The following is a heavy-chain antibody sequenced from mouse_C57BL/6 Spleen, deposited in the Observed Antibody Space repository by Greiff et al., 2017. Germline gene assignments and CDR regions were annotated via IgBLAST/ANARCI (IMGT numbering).Heavy chain of an antibody. J-gene: IGHJ1*03. V-gene: IGHV1-81*01. CDR2: IFPRSGNP. Sequence: LEESGAELARLGASLKLSCKASGYPLPSYGIRWVKQRPGQGLDWFGEIFPRSGNPYYNEKFKGKATLTADKSSRTAYMELRSLTSEDSAVCFWARFTTVADFDVWGTGTTVTVSS. CDR1: GYPLPSYG. D-gene: IGHD1-1*01. CDR3: ARFTTVADFDV.